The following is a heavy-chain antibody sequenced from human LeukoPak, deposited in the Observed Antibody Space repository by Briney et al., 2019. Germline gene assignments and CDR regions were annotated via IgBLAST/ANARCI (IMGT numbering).Heavy chain of an antibody. V-gene: IGHV3-21*01. CDR1: GFTFSSYS. CDR2: ISSSSSYI. Sequence: GGSLRLSCAASGFTFSSYSMNWVRQAPGKGLEWVSSISSSSSYIYYADSVKGRFTISRDNAKDSLYLQMNSLRAEDTAVYYCARDLAYGGATLDYWGQGTLVTVSS. J-gene: IGHJ4*02. CDR3: ARDLAYGGATLDY. D-gene: IGHD1-26*01.